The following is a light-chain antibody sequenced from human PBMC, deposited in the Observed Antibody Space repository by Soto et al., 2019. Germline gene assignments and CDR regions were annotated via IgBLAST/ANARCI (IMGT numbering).Light chain of an antibody. CDR1: QSISIG. V-gene: IGKV1-5*01. CDR2: DAS. CDR3: QQYNSYSPYT. J-gene: IGKJ2*01. Sequence: DIQMTQSPSTLSASVGDRVTITCRASQSISIGLAWYQQKPGKAPKLLIYDASSLESGVPSRFSGSGSGTEFALSISSLQPDDFATYSCQQYNSYSPYTFGQGTKLEIK.